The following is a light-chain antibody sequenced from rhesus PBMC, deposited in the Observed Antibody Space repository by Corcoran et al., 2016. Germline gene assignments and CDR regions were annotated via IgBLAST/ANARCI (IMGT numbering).Light chain of an antibody. Sequence: EIVMTQSPATLALSPGERATLSCRASQSVSRYLAWYQQKPGQAPRLLIYGASRRAPGIPDRFSGCGSGTEFTLTISSLEPEDGGVYFCLQSSNWPHSFGQGTKVEIK. J-gene: IGKJ2*01. CDR3: LQSSNWPHS. CDR1: QSVSRY. V-gene: IGKV3-24*04. CDR2: GAS.